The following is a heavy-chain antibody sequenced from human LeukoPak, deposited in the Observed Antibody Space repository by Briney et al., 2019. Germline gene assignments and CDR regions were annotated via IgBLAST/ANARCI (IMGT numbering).Heavy chain of an antibody. CDR3: AKDDKEYSGSYYDY. D-gene: IGHD1-26*01. J-gene: IGHJ4*02. CDR2: ISGSGGST. V-gene: IGHV3-23*01. CDR1: GFTFSTYA. Sequence: GGSLRLSWAASGFTFSTYAMSWVRQAPGKGLEWVSAISGSGGSTYYADSVKGRFTISRDNSKNTLYLQMNSLRAEDTAVYYCAKDDKEYSGSYYDYWGQGTLVTVSS.